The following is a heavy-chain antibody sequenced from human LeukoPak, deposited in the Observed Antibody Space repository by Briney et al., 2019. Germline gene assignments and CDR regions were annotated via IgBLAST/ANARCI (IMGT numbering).Heavy chain of an antibody. V-gene: IGHV4-59*12. CDR3: ARVRGKGDY. J-gene: IGHJ4*02. Sequence: SETLSLTCTVSGGSISSYYWSWIRQPPGKGLECIGYIYYSGTTNYNPSLKSRVTISVDTSKNQFSLKLRSVTAADTAVYYCARVRGKGDYWGQGTLVTVSS. CDR1: GGSISSYY. CDR2: IYYSGTT. D-gene: IGHD4-23*01.